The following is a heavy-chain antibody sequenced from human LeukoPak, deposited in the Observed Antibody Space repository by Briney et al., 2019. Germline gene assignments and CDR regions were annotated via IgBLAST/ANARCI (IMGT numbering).Heavy chain of an antibody. D-gene: IGHD5-18*01. CDR3: ARVRTGGYSYGQTFDY. Sequence: ASVKVSCKASGYTLTGYYMHWVRQAPGQGLEWMGRINPNSGGTNYAQKFQGRVTMTRDTSISTAYMELSRLRSDDTAVYYCARVRTGGYSYGQTFDYWGQGTLVTVSS. J-gene: IGHJ4*02. V-gene: IGHV1-2*06. CDR1: GYTLTGYY. CDR2: INPNSGGT.